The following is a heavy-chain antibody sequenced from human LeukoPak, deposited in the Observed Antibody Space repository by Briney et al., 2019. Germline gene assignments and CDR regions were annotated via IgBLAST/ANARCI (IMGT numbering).Heavy chain of an antibody. CDR1: GYTFISYG. CDR2: ISAYNGNT. J-gene: IGHJ4*02. D-gene: IGHD2-2*01. Sequence: ASLKVSCKASGYTFISYGISWVRQAPGQGLEWMGWISAYNGNTNYAHKIQGRVTMTTDTSTSTAYMELRSLRSDDTAVYYCARDSSDCSSTSCYWAPDYWGQGTLVTVSS. CDR3: ARDSSDCSSTSCYWAPDY. V-gene: IGHV1-18*01.